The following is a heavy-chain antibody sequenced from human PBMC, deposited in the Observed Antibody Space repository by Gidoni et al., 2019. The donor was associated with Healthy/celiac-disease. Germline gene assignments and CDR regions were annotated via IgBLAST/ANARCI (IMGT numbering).Heavy chain of an antibody. Sequence: QVQLVESGGGVVQPGRSLRLSCAASGFTLSSYGMHWVRQAPGKGLEWVAVISYDGSNKYYADSVKGRFTISRDNSKNTLYLQMNSLRAEDTAVYYCAKDLVYSSSWRGYFDYWGQGTLVTVSS. J-gene: IGHJ4*02. CDR1: GFTLSSYG. CDR2: ISYDGSNK. V-gene: IGHV3-30*18. D-gene: IGHD6-13*01. CDR3: AKDLVYSSSWRGYFDY.